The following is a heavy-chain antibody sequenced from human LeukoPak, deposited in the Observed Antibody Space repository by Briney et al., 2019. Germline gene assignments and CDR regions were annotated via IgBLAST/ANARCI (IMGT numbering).Heavy chain of an antibody. Sequence: SETLSLTCTVSGGSISSGDYYWSWIRQPPGKGLEWIGYIYYSGSTYYNPSLKSRVTISVDTSKNQFSLKLNSVTAADTAVYYCARDLDYYGSGSYYQIEYWGQGTLVTVSS. V-gene: IGHV4-30-4*08. CDR2: IYYSGST. CDR1: GGSISSGDYY. J-gene: IGHJ4*02. D-gene: IGHD3-10*01. CDR3: ARDLDYYGSGSYYQIEY.